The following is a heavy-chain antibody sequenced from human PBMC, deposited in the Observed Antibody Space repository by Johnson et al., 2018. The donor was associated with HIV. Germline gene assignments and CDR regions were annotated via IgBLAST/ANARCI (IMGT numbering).Heavy chain of an antibody. Sequence: VQLVESGGGLVQPGGSLRLSCAASGFTFSSYWMSWVRQAPGKGLEWVANIKQDGSEKYYVDSVKGRFTISRDNAKNSLYLQMNSLRAEDTAVYYCASHRSGVWGSYRRGAFDIWGQGTMVTVSS. CDR2: IKQDGSEK. D-gene: IGHD3-16*02. V-gene: IGHV3-7*01. J-gene: IGHJ3*02. CDR1: GFTFSSYW. CDR3: ASHRSGVWGSYRRGAFDI.